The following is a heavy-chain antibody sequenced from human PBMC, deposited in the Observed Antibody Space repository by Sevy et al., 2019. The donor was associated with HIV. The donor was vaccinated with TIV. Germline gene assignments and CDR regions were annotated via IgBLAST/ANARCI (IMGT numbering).Heavy chain of an antibody. Sequence: ASVKVSCKASGCTFTGYYMHWVRQAPGQGLEWMGWINPNSGGTNYAQKFQGRVTMTRDTSISTAYMELSRLRSDDTAVYYCARDFIVGATKGDYWGHGTLVTVSS. D-gene: IGHD1-26*01. CDR1: GCTFTGYY. CDR2: INPNSGGT. J-gene: IGHJ4*01. V-gene: IGHV1-2*02. CDR3: ARDFIVGATKGDY.